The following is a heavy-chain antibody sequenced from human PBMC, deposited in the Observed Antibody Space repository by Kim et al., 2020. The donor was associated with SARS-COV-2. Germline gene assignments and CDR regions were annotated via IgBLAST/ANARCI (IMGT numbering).Heavy chain of an antibody. CDR2: ISGSGGST. V-gene: IGHV3-23*01. CDR3: AKDRVPYYDILTGYYT. CDR1: GFTFSSYA. J-gene: IGHJ5*02. Sequence: GGSLRLSCAASGFTFSSYAISWVRQAPGKWLEWVSPISGSGGSTYYADSVKGRFTIPRDNSKNTLYLQMNSLRAEDTAVYYCAKDRVPYYDILTGYYTWGQGTLVTVSS. D-gene: IGHD3-9*01.